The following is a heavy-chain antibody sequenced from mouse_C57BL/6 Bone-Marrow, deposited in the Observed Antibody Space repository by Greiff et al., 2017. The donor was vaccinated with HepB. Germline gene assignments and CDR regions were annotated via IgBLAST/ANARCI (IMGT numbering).Heavy chain of an antibody. D-gene: IGHD1-3*01. J-gene: IGHJ2*01. CDR3: ARSAGLIDY. V-gene: IGHV1-4*01. CDR2: INPSSGYT. Sequence: QVQLQQSGAELARPGASVKMSCKASGYTFTSYTMHWVKQRPGQGLEWIGYINPSSGYTKYNQKFKDKATLTADKSSSSAYMQLSSLTSEDSAVYDCARSAGLIDYWGQGTTLTVSS. CDR1: GYTFTSYT.